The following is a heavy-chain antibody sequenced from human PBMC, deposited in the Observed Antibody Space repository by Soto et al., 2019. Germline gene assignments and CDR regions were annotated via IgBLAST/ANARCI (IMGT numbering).Heavy chain of an antibody. CDR1: GFMFSHYW. J-gene: IGHJ3*02. Sequence: EVQLVESGGGLVQPGGSLRLSCAASGFMFSHYWMTWIRQAPGKGLQWVAKIKEDGGETYYVDSVKGRFTISRDNAKNSLYLKMDRLRDEDTAVYYCARDPEYSALDIWGQGTMVIVSS. CDR2: IKEDGGET. D-gene: IGHD5-12*01. CDR3: ARDPEYSALDI. V-gene: IGHV3-7*01.